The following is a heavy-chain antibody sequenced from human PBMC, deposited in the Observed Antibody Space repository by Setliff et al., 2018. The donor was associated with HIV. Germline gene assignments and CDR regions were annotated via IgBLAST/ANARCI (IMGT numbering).Heavy chain of an antibody. CDR2: ITGGSGNT. Sequence: ASVKVSCKASGYTFISYAIHWVRQAPGQSLEWMGWITGGSGNTNYSEKFQSRVTLTRDTSASTAYMELSSLRSEDTAVYYCARKGSGSSFDFEYWGQGTLVTVS. J-gene: IGHJ4*02. CDR3: ARKGSGSSFDFEY. CDR1: GYTFISYA. D-gene: IGHD3-10*01. V-gene: IGHV1-3*01.